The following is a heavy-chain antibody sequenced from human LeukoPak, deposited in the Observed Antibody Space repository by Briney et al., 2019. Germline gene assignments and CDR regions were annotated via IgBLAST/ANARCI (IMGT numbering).Heavy chain of an antibody. D-gene: IGHD3-16*02. Sequence: SETLSLSCTVSGYSISSGYYWGWTRQPPGKGLEWIGSIYHSGSTYYNPSLKSRVTISVDTSKNQFSLKLSSVTAADTAVYYCARDRGELSLYYFDYWGQGTLVTVSS. J-gene: IGHJ4*02. V-gene: IGHV4-38-2*02. CDR3: ARDRGELSLYYFDY. CDR1: GYSISSGYY. CDR2: IYHSGST.